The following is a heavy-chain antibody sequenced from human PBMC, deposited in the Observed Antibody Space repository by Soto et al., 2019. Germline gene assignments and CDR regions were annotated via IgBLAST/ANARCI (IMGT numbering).Heavy chain of an antibody. J-gene: IGHJ6*02. CDR1: GYTFSSYA. Sequence: QVQLVESGGGVVQPGRSXRLSCVASGYTFSSYAVHWVRQAPGKGLEWVAVISFDENSKSYADFAKGRFTVSRDDSKNTLYLQMNSLKIEDTAVYYCAKDTSGPNGDIYYGLDAWGQGTTVTVSS. CDR2: ISFDENSK. V-gene: IGHV3-30*18. D-gene: IGHD4-17*01. CDR3: AKDTSGPNGDIYYGLDA.